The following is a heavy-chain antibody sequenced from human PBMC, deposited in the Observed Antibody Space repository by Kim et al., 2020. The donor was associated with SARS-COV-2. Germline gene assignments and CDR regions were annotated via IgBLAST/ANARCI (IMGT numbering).Heavy chain of an antibody. V-gene: IGHV3-7*01. Sequence: GGSLRLSCAASGFTFGIYWMGWVRQAPGKGLEWVANIKQDGSEKYYVDSVKGRFTISRDNAKNSLYLQMSSLRAEDTTVYYCARGFEGAVDICGQGTMVT. J-gene: IGHJ3*02. CDR1: GFTFGIYW. CDR2: IKQDGSEK. D-gene: IGHD3-9*01. CDR3: ARGFEGAVDI.